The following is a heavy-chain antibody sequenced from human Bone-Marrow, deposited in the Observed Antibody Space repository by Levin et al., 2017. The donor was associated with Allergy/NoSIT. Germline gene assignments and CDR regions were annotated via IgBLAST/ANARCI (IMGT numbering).Heavy chain of an antibody. CDR3: ARERYRYDILTGYSKPAYYFDY. V-gene: IGHV1-18*01. CDR2: ISAYNGNT. CDR1: GYTFTSYG. D-gene: IGHD3-9*01. Sequence: ASVKVSCKASGYTFTSYGISWVRQAPGQGLEWMGWISAYNGNTNYAQKLQGRVTMTTDTSTSTAYMELRSLRSDDTAVYYCARERYRYDILTGYSKPAYYFDYWGQGTLVTVSS. J-gene: IGHJ4*02.